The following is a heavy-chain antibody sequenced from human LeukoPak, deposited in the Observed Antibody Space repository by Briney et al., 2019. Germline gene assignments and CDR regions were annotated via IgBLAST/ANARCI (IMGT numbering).Heavy chain of an antibody. D-gene: IGHD4-23*01. CDR1: AGSVSNSRYY. CDR2: IYFTRCT. Sequence: SETLSLTCTVSAGSVSNSRYYWAWIRQPPGQGLEWIVSIYFTRCTYYNPSLKSRVTMSVDTSKKQFSLKLSSVTAADTAVYYCARQDPGGFDYWGQGTLVTVSS. CDR3: ARQDPGGFDY. J-gene: IGHJ4*02. V-gene: IGHV4-39*07.